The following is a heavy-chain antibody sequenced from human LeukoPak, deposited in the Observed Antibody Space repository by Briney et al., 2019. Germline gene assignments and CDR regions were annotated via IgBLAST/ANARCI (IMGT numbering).Heavy chain of an antibody. V-gene: IGHV3-7*04. CDR1: GFPFSRYW. J-gene: IGHJ4*02. CDR2: IKPDGSEK. Sequence: GGSPRLSCAASGFPFSRYWMSWVRQAPGKGLEWVANIKPDGSEKHYVDSVKGRFTFSRDNAKNSLYLQMNGLRAEDMAVYYCARLAAGSDYFDYWGQGTLVTVSS. CDR3: ARLAAGSDYFDY. D-gene: IGHD6-13*01.